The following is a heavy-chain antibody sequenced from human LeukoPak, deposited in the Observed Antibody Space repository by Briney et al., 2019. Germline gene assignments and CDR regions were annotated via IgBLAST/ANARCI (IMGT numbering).Heavy chain of an antibody. J-gene: IGHJ5*02. Sequence: GGSLRLSCAASGFTFSSYAMHWVRQAPGKGLEWVAVISYDGSNKYYADSVKGRFTISRDNSKNTLYLQMNSLRAEDTAVYYCARGIETRGWYDSGWFDPWAREPWSPSPQ. CDR1: GFTFSSYA. CDR2: ISYDGSNK. D-gene: IGHD6-19*01. V-gene: IGHV3-30*04. CDR3: ARGIETRGWYDSGWFDP.